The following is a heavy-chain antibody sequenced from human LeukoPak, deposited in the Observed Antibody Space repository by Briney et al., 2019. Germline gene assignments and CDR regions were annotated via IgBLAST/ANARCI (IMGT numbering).Heavy chain of an antibody. CDR3: ARGFAYGDTGSFDY. CDR1: GGSISSYY. D-gene: IGHD4-17*01. Sequence: SETLSLTCTVSGGSISSYYWSWIRQPPGKGLEWIGYMYYSGRTTYNPSLKSRVTISVDTSKNQFSLKLSSVTAADTAVYYCARGFAYGDTGSFDYWGQGTLVTVSS. V-gene: IGHV4-59*01. CDR2: MYYSGRT. J-gene: IGHJ4*02.